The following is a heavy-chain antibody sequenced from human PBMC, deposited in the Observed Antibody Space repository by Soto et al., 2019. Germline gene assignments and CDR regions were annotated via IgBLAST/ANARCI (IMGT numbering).Heavy chain of an antibody. Sequence: GGSLRLSCAASGFTFDDYTMHWVRQAPGKGLEWVSLISWDGGSTYYADSVKGRFTISRDNSKNSLYLQMNSLRTEDTALYYCAKDIGYQLRRYYYNFGMDSWGQGTTVSVSS. V-gene: IGHV3-43*01. CDR1: GFTFDDYT. J-gene: IGHJ6*02. D-gene: IGHD2-2*01. CDR3: AKDIGYQLRRYYYNFGMDS. CDR2: ISWDGGST.